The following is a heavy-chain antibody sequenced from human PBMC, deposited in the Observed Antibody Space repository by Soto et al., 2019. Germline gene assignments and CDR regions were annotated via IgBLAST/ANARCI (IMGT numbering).Heavy chain of an antibody. V-gene: IGHV1-8*01. CDR3: ARGRYSSSWYSSTLSYGMDV. D-gene: IGHD6-13*01. J-gene: IGHJ6*02. Sequence: QVQLVQSGAEVKKPGASVKVSCKASGYTFTSYDINWVRQATGQGLEWMGWMNPNSGNTGYAQKCQGRVTMTRNTSISTAYMELSSLRSEDTAVYYCARGRYSSSWYSSTLSYGMDVWGQGTTVTVSS. CDR1: GYTFTSYD. CDR2: MNPNSGNT.